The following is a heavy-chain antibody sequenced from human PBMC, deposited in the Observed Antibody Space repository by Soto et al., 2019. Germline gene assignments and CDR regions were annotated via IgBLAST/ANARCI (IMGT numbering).Heavy chain of an antibody. CDR3: TTDPLYYYDSSGYPD. Sequence: GESLKISCAASGFTFSNAWMNWVRQAPGKGLEWVGRIKSKTDGGTTDYAAPVKGRFTISRDDSKNTLYLQMNSLKTEDTAVYYCTTDPLYYYDSSGYPDWGQGTLVTVSS. D-gene: IGHD3-22*01. J-gene: IGHJ4*02. V-gene: IGHV3-15*07. CDR2: IKSKTDGGTT. CDR1: GFTFSNAW.